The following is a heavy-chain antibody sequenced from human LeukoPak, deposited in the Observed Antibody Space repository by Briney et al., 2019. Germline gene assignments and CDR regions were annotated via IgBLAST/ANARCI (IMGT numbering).Heavy chain of an antibody. CDR3: ASYDSSGYYYDY. CDR2: IKQDGSEK. V-gene: IGHV3-7*01. Sequence: GGSLRLSCAASGFTFSSYWMSWVRQAPGKGLEWVANIKQDGSEKYYVDSVKGRFTISRDSAKNSLYLQMNSLRAEDTAVYYCASYDSSGYYYDYWGQGTLVTVSS. CDR1: GFTFSSYW. D-gene: IGHD3-22*01. J-gene: IGHJ4*02.